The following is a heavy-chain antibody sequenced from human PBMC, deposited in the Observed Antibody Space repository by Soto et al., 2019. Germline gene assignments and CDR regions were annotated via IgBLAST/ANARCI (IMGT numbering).Heavy chain of an antibody. D-gene: IGHD3-9*01. Sequence: PGGSLRLSCAASGFIFSSYAMNWVRQAPGKGLEWVSDISSSGGSGGSTHYADSVKGRFTISRDNSKNTLYLQMKSLRAEDTAVYYCAKVLSDILTGYYWYYFDFRGQGTPVTGSS. CDR1: GFIFSSYA. CDR3: AKVLSDILTGYYWYYFDF. J-gene: IGHJ4*01. CDR2: ISSSGGSGGST. V-gene: IGHV3-23*01.